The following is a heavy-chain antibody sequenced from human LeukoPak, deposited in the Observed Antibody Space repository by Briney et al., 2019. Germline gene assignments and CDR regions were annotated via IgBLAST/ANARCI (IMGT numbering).Heavy chain of an antibody. CDR3: ARRPLAVAGGGPLGY. V-gene: IGHV3-48*04. J-gene: IGHJ4*02. CDR1: RFSFSTYS. D-gene: IGHD6-19*01. Sequence: PGGSLRLSCATSRFSFSTYSMYWVRQAPEKGLEWLSYISSSGNTTYYSESVKGRFTISRDNAKNSLYLQMNSLRAEDTAVYYCARRPLAVAGGGPLGYWGQGTLVTVSS. CDR2: ISSSGNTT.